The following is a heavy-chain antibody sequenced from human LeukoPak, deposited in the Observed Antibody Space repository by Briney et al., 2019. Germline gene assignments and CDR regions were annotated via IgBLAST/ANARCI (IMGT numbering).Heavy chain of an antibody. J-gene: IGHJ1*01. Sequence: PGGSLRLSCAASGFTFSSYAMSWVRQAPGKGLEWVSAISGSGGSTYYADSVKGRFTISRDNSKNTLYLQMNSLRSEDTAVYYCARVYYYATEYFQHWGQGTLVTVSS. D-gene: IGHD3-22*01. CDR1: GFTFSSYA. CDR3: ARVYYYATEYFQH. CDR2: ISGSGGST. V-gene: IGHV3-23*01.